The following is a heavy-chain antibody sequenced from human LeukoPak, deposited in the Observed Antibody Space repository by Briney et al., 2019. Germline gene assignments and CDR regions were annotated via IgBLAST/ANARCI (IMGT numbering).Heavy chain of an antibody. CDR1: GGSISNSNW. Sequence: PSETLSLTRAVSGGSISNSNWWSWVRQPPGKGLEWIGEIYQSESASYNPSLKSRVTTSVDKSKNQLSLILSSVTAADTAVYFCARNGAYCLDFWGQGTLVTVSS. D-gene: IGHD4/OR15-4a*01. CDR3: ARNGAYCLDF. CDR2: IYQSESA. J-gene: IGHJ4*02. V-gene: IGHV4-4*02.